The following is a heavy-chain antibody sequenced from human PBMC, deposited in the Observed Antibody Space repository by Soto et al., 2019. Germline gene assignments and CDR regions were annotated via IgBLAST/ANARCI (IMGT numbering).Heavy chain of an antibody. CDR3: AARSGWWRLDY. CDR2: IYHTGST. D-gene: IGHD6-19*01. CDR1: GASISNGFW. J-gene: IGHJ4*02. V-gene: IGHV4-4*02. Sequence: QVQLQESGPGLVKPSGTLSLTCAVSGASISNGFWWSWVRQPPGKGLEWIGEIYHTGSTNHNPSLKXRYTVSXXKSNNQLSLRLTSVTAADTAVYYGAARSGWWRLDYWGQGTLVTVSS.